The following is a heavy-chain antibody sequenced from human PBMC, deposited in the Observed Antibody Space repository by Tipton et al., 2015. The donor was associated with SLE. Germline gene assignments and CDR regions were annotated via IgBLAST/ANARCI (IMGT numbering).Heavy chain of an antibody. D-gene: IGHD1-26*01. J-gene: IGHJ4*02. Sequence: LRLSCTVSGGSISSDDYYWTWIRQHPGKGLEWIGHMSYSGSTYYNPSLKSRITISVDTSKNQFSLNLTSVTAADTAAYYCVRDRGGSFSVYFDYRGQGTLVTVSS. CDR1: GGSISSDDYY. CDR3: VRDRGGSFSVYFDY. CDR2: MSYSGST. V-gene: IGHV4-31*03.